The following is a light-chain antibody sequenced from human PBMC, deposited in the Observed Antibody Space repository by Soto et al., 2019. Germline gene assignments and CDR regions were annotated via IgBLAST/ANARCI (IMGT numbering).Light chain of an antibody. J-gene: IGKJ1*01. CDR3: LYHNTYPWT. CDR1: QGVGSD. CDR2: AAS. V-gene: IGKV1-17*03. Sequence: DIQMTQSPSAMSASVGDRVTITCRASQGVGSDLVWFHQKPGKVPQRLIFAASTLQSGVPTRCSGSGAGTEFILTSSHLPPEDSATYYCLYHNTYPWTFGQGTKVQI.